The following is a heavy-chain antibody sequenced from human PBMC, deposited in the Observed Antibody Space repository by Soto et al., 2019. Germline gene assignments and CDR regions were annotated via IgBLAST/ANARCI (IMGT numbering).Heavy chain of an antibody. V-gene: IGHV1-69*08. Sequence: QVQLVQSGPEVKKPGSSVKVSCKTSGGTLSSYSISCVRQAPGQGLEWVGRIITFVGKANVAQQFQGRVTITADISTDTTYMELRRLTSDDTAVYYCARVTGGYESGGNYLDGWGTVTTVTVCS. CDR1: GGTLSSYS. J-gene: IGHJ6*03. D-gene: IGHD5-12*01. CDR3: ARVTGGYESGGNYLDG. CDR2: IITFVGKA.